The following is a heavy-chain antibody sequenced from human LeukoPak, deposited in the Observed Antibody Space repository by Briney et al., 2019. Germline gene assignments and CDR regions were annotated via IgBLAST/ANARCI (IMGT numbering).Heavy chain of an antibody. V-gene: IGHV4-34*01. Sequence: SETLSLTCAVYGGSLSGYYWSWIRQPPGKGLEWIGEINHSGSTNYNPSLKSRVTISVDTSKNQFSLKLSSVTAADTAVYYCARAASSGWLAVGKYFDYWGQGTLVTVSS. CDR2: INHSGST. J-gene: IGHJ4*02. CDR3: ARAASSGWLAVGKYFDY. D-gene: IGHD6-19*01. CDR1: GGSLSGYY.